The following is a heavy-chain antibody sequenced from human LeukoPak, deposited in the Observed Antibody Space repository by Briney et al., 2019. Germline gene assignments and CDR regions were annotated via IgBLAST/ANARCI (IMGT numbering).Heavy chain of an antibody. Sequence: SGTLSLTCAVSGGSISSNNWWSWVRPPPGKGLEWIGEMYHSGSTTYNPSLMSRVTISVDKSKNQFSLKLSSVTAADTAVYYCARDVGARLPGYWGQGTLVTVSS. CDR2: MYHSGST. CDR1: GGSISSNNW. V-gene: IGHV4-4*02. D-gene: IGHD6-6*01. J-gene: IGHJ4*02. CDR3: ARDVGARLPGY.